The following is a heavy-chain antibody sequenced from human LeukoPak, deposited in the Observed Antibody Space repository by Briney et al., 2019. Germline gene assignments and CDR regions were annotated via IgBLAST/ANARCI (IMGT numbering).Heavy chain of an antibody. Sequence: GGSLRLSCAASGFPFSNSEMNWVRQAPGKGLEWVSYISNDGNTIYYADSVKGRFTVSRDNAKNSGYLQMNSLRAEDTAVYYCASGIMYYDSSGRNYWGQGTLVTVSS. V-gene: IGHV3-48*03. D-gene: IGHD3-22*01. CDR1: GFPFSNSE. J-gene: IGHJ4*02. CDR2: ISNDGNTI. CDR3: ASGIMYYDSSGRNY.